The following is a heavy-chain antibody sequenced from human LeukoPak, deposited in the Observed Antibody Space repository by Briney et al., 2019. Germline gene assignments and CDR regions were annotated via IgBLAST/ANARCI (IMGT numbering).Heavy chain of an antibody. CDR3: VKFVGAKGY. V-gene: IGHV3-23*01. D-gene: IGHD1-26*01. CDR1: GFTFSSYA. J-gene: IGHJ4*02. Sequence: PGGSLRLSCEASGFTFSSYAMTWVGQAPGKGLEGVSAITNSGGGTYYADSVKGRFTISRDNSKNTLYLQMNSLKAEDTAVYYCVKFVGAKGYWGQGTLVTVSS. CDR2: ITNSGGGT.